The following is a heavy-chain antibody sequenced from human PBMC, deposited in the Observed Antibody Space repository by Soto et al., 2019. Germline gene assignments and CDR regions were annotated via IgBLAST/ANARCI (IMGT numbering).Heavy chain of an antibody. V-gene: IGHV1-2*04. D-gene: IGHD4-17*01. CDR1: GYSFTDXK. CDR3: ATWVDYGDFEGFDF. CDR2: VDPNGGGS. Sequence: ASVKVSCKTSGYSFTDXKLHWVRQAPGQGLEWMGWVDPNGGGSNSAQKFQGSVTMTWDTSITTAYLDLTRLTTNDTATYFCATWVDYGDFEGFDFWGQGTLVTVSS. J-gene: IGHJ4*02.